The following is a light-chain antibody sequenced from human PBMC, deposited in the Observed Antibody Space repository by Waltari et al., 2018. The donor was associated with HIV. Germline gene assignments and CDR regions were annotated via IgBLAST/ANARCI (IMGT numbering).Light chain of an antibody. CDR1: AVPKHS. J-gene: IGLJ1*01. CDR3: QSADSSGTFYV. CDR2: KDS. Sequence: SYELTQPPSVSVSPGQTARLTCSGDAVPKHSASWYQQEPGQAPVLVIYKDSERPSGIPERFSGSSSGTTVTLTISGVQAEDEADYYCQSADSSGTFYVFGTGTKVTVL. V-gene: IGLV3-25*03.